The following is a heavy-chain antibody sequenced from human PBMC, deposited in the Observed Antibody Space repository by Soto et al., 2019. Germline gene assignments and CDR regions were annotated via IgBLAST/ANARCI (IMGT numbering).Heavy chain of an antibody. V-gene: IGHV4-59*01. D-gene: IGHD6-19*01. Sequence: PSETLSLTCTVSGGSISSYYWSWVRQSPGKGLEWIGNIYNGGTTNYNPSLKSRVAIFVDTSKNQLSVNLTSMTAADTAIYYCVQTTGWPGFDFWGQGILVTVSS. CDR1: GGSISSYY. CDR3: VQTTGWPGFDF. CDR2: IYNGGTT. J-gene: IGHJ4*02.